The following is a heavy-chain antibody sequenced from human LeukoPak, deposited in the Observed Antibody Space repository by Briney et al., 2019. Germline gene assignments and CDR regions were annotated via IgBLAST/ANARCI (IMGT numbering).Heavy chain of an antibody. D-gene: IGHD2-8*01. CDR2: ISGSGETI. J-gene: IGHJ4*02. CDR1: GFTFSSSA. CDR3: AKVVVSGNGDYFDF. Sequence: PGGSLRLFCAASGFTFSSSAMAWVRLAPGKGLEWVSSISGSGETIHYADSVKGRFPISRDNSKSTLSLQMNSLRAEDTAIYYCAKVVVSGNGDYFDFWGQGTLVTVAS. V-gene: IGHV3-23*01.